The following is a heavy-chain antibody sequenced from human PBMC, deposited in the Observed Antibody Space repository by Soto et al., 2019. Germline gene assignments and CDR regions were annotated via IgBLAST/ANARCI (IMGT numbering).Heavy chain of an antibody. CDR2: IIPIFGTA. V-gene: IGHV1-69*06. CDR3: ARIYYYDSSGSRDDYYGMDV. CDR1: GGTFSSYA. J-gene: IGHJ6*02. Sequence: SVKVSCKASGGTFSSYAISWVRQAPGQGLEWMGGIIPIFGTANYAQKFQGRVTITADKSTSTAYMELSSLRSEDTAVYYCARIYYYDSSGSRDDYYGMDVWGQGTTVTVSS. D-gene: IGHD3-22*01.